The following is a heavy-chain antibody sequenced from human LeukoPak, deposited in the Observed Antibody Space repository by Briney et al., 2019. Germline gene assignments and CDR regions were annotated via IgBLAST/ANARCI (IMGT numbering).Heavy chain of an antibody. CDR1: GFTFSRYW. Sequence: GGSLRLSCAASGFTFSRYWMSWFRQAPEKGLEWVAIIKGDGSEKHYVDSVKGRFTISRDNAKNSLHLQMYSLRAEDTAVYYCARGEQLNYFAYWGQGALVTVSS. CDR2: IKGDGSEK. J-gene: IGHJ4*02. V-gene: IGHV3-7*01. D-gene: IGHD1-26*01. CDR3: ARGEQLNYFAY.